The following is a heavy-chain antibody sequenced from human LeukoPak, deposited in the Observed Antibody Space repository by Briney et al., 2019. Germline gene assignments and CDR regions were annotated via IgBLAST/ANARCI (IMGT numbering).Heavy chain of an antibody. D-gene: IGHD5-12*01. Sequence: SETLSLTCTVSGGSISSGSYYWSWIRQPPGKGLEWIGYIYFSGSTRYNPSLKSRVTTSVDKSKNQFSLKLSSVIAADTAVYYCARGGYSGYATAFDIWGQGTMVTVSS. CDR3: ARGGYSGYATAFDI. V-gene: IGHV4-61*01. CDR1: GGSISSGSYY. J-gene: IGHJ3*02. CDR2: IYFSGST.